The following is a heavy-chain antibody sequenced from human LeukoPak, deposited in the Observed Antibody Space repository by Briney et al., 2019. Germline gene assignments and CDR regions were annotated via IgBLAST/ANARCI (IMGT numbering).Heavy chain of an antibody. Sequence: GGSLRLSCAASGFMFSSNWMSWVRLAPGKGLEWVANIKEDGTGTYYVDSVKGRFTISRDNAKNSLYLQMNSLRVEDTAVYYCAKEGRSLQTYWGQGTLVTVSS. J-gene: IGHJ4*02. CDR1: GFMFSSNW. CDR2: IKEDGTGT. CDR3: AKEGRSLQTY. V-gene: IGHV3-7*03. D-gene: IGHD5-24*01.